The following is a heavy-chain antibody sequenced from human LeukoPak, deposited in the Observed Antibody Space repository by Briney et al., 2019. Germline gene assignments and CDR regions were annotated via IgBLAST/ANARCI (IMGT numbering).Heavy chain of an antibody. CDR1: GGSINSYY. CDR2: IYSSGST. V-gene: IGHV4-4*07. CDR3: ARVDIRTAFFDY. D-gene: IGHD5-12*01. Sequence: SETLSLTCTVSGGSINSYYWSWIRQPAGKGLEWIGRIYSSGSTGYNPSLKSRVTMSLDTSKNQFFLNLSSVTAADTAVYYCARVDIRTAFFDYWGQGTLVTVSS. J-gene: IGHJ4*02.